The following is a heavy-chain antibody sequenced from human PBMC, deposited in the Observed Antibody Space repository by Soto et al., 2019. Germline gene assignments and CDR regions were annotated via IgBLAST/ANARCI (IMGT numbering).Heavy chain of an antibody. CDR2: IYYSGNT. J-gene: IGHJ2*01. V-gene: IGHV4-31*03. CDR1: GDSITGGGYY. CDR3: ARDLQNWYFDL. Sequence: QVQLQESGPGLVKPSQTLSLTCTVSGDSITGGGYYWSWIRQHPGKGLEWSGSIYYSGNTYYKPSLQSRVSISLDTAKQFSLRLNSVTGADTAVYYCARDLQNWYFDLWGRGNLVAVSS.